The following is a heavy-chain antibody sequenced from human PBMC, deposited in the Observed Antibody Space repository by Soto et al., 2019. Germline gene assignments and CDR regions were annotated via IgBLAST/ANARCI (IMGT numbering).Heavy chain of an antibody. CDR3: ERGTTSCWYFDV. D-gene: IGHD1-1*01. CDR1: CGSISIVGYY. Sequence: FLTCHVSCGSISIVGYYWSWIRDHPGKGLEWIGYIYYSGSTYYNPSLKSRVTISVDTYKNQFSLKLSSVTAAETAVYYCERGTTSCWYFDVCGRGTLV. J-gene: IGHJ2*01. V-gene: IGHV4-31*03. CDR2: IYYSGST.